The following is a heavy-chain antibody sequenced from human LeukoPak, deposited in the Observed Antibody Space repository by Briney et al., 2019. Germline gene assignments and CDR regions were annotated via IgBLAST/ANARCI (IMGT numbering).Heavy chain of an antibody. CDR3: AYRNNFEY. V-gene: IGHV3-7*05. J-gene: IGHJ4*02. CDR1: GFSFSGHW. Sequence: TGGSLRLSCAASGFSFSGHWMNWVRQPPGKGLEWVANIKADGSEKYYVDSVKGRFTISRDDAKRTVDLQMDNLRAEDTAIYYCAYRNNFEYWGQGALVTVSS. D-gene: IGHD1-26*01. CDR2: IKADGSEK.